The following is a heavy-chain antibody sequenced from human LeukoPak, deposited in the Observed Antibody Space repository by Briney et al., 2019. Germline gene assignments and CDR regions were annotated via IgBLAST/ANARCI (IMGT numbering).Heavy chain of an antibody. CDR3: AGRGDILTGYYVPDY. CDR2: IIPIFGTA. CDR1: GGTFSSYA. V-gene: IGHV1-69*06. Sequence: ASVKVSCKASGGTFSSYAISWVRQAPGQGLEWMGGIIPIFGTANYAQKFQGRVTITADKSTSTAYMELSSLRSEDTAVYYCAGRGDILTGYYVPDYWGQGTLVTVSS. J-gene: IGHJ4*02. D-gene: IGHD3-9*01.